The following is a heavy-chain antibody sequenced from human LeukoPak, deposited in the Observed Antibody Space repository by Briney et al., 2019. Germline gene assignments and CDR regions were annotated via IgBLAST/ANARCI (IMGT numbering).Heavy chain of an antibody. CDR3: SRAPQSGGSYINWFDS. J-gene: IGHJ5*01. CDR1: GDTFNRYT. V-gene: IGHV1-69*08. D-gene: IGHD1-26*01. CDR2: IIPILAAP. Sequence: SVKVSCKSSGDTFNRYTVSWVRQAPGHGLEWMGRIIPILAAPTYAQKFQGRVTITADKPTSTVYMEMSSLRSEDTAIYYCSRAPQSGGSYINWFDSWGQGTLVTVSS.